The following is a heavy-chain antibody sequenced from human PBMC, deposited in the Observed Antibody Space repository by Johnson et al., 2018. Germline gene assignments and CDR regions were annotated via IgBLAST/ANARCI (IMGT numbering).Heavy chain of an antibody. CDR3: ASCGGDCYGAEYFQH. J-gene: IGHJ1*01. V-gene: IGHV3-30*03. CDR1: GFTFSSYG. D-gene: IGHD2-21*02. Sequence: QVQLVQSGGGVVQPGRSXRLSCAASGFTFSSYGMHWVRQAQGKGLEWVAVISYDGSNKYYADSVKGRFTISRDNSKNTLYLQMNSLRAEDTAVYYCASCGGDCYGAEYFQHWGQGTLVTVSS. CDR2: ISYDGSNK.